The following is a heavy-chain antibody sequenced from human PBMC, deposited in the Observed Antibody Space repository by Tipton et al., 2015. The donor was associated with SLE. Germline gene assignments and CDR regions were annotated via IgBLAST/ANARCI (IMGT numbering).Heavy chain of an antibody. Sequence: SLRLSCAASGFTFSSYAMSWVSQGPGKGLEWVSVIYSGGSTYYADSVRGRFTISRDNSKNTLYLQMNSLRAEDTAVYYCASGWELSFDYWGQGTLVTVSS. CDR2: IYSGGST. D-gene: IGHD1-26*01. J-gene: IGHJ4*02. CDR1: GFTFSSYA. CDR3: ASGWELSFDY. V-gene: IGHV3-53*05.